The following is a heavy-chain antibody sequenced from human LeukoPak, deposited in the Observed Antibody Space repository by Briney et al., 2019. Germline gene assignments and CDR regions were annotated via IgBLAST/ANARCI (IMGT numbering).Heavy chain of an antibody. D-gene: IGHD5-18*01. CDR3: ARDLGIQLWLRDEQGYFDY. Sequence: GGSLRLSCAASGFTFSSYSMNWVRQAPGKGLEWVSSISSSSSYIYYADSVKGRFTISRDSSKNTLYLQMNSLRAEDTALYYCARDLGIQLWLRDEQGYFDYWGQGTLVTVSS. J-gene: IGHJ4*02. V-gene: IGHV3-21*04. CDR2: ISSSSSYI. CDR1: GFTFSSYS.